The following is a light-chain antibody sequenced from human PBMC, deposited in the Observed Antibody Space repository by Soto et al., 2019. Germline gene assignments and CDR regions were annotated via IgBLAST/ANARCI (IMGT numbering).Light chain of an antibody. CDR3: QQYDTYWT. J-gene: IGKJ1*01. CDR2: KAS. Sequence: DIRMTQSAATLSVSLGDRVIITCRASQSISNWLAWYQQKPGKAPNLLIYKASSLKSGVPSRFSGSASGTESTLTISSLQPDDFATYYCQQYDTYWTFGQGTKVDIK. V-gene: IGKV1-5*03. CDR1: QSISNW.